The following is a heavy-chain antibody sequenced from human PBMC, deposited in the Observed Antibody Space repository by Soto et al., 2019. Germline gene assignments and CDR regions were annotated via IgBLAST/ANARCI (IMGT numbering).Heavy chain of an antibody. CDR3: ARAFLTGYYIGY. D-gene: IGHD3-9*01. CDR1: GGSFSGYY. CDR2: INHSGST. Sequence: QVQLQQWGAGLLKPSETLSLTCAVYGGSFSGYYWSWIRQPPGKGLEWIGEINHSGSTNYNPSLKSRVTISVDTSKNQFSLKLSSVTDADTAVYYCARAFLTGYYIGYWGQGTLVTVSS. J-gene: IGHJ4*02. V-gene: IGHV4-34*01.